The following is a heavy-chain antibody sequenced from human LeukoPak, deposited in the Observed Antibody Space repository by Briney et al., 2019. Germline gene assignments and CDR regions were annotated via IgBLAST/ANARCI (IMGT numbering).Heavy chain of an antibody. D-gene: IGHD6-6*01. CDR1: GFTFSSYA. CDR2: IRYDGSNK. CDR3: AKAIHSSSSGVVDY. J-gene: IGHJ4*02. V-gene: IGHV3-30*02. Sequence: GGSLRLSCAASGFTFSSYAMHWVRQAPGKGLEWVTFIRYDGSNKYYAESVKGRFTISRDNSKNTLYLQMSSLRAEDTAVYYCAKAIHSSSSGVVDYWGQGTLVTVSS.